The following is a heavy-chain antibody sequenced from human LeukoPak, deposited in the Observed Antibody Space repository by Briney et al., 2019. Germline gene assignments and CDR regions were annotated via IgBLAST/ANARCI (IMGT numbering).Heavy chain of an antibody. V-gene: IGHV3-21*01. D-gene: IGHD3-22*01. CDR1: GSTFSSYS. Sequence: GGSLRLSCAASGSTFSSYSMNWVRQAPGKGLEWVSSISSSSSYIYYADSVKGRFTISTNNTKNSLCLQIYSLRAEDTAVYYCARGAGYYPTNAFDIWGQGTMVTVSS. CDR2: ISSSSSYI. CDR3: ARGAGYYPTNAFDI. J-gene: IGHJ3*02.